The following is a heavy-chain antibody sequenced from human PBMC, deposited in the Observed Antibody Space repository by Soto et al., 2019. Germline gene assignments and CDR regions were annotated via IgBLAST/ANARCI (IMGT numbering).Heavy chain of an antibody. CDR1: GGCISSYY. D-gene: IGHD6-19*01. J-gene: IGHJ4*02. CDR2: IYYSGST. Sequence: NPSETLSLTCTVSGGCISSYYWSWIRQPPGKGLEWIGYIYYSGSTNYNPSLKSRVTISVDTSKNQFSLKLSSVTAADPAVYYCARARKHSSGSDYWCPGTLLTVFS. V-gene: IGHV4-59*01. CDR3: ARARKHSSGSDY.